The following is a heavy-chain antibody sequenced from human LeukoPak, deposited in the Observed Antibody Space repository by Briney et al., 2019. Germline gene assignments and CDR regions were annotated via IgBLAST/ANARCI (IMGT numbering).Heavy chain of an antibody. J-gene: IGHJ3*02. Sequence: ASVKVSCKASGGTFSSYAISWVRQSPGQGLEWMGRIIPIFGTANYAQKIQGRVTITTDESTSTAYMELSSLRSEDTAVYYCATPGAYYDILTGLRDDAFDIWGQGTMVTVSS. CDR2: IIPIFGTA. V-gene: IGHV1-69*05. D-gene: IGHD3-9*01. CDR1: GGTFSSYA. CDR3: ATPGAYYDILTGLRDDAFDI.